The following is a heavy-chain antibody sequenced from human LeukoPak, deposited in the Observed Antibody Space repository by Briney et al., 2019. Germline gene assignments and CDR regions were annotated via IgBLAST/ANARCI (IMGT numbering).Heavy chain of an antibody. D-gene: IGHD3-10*02. CDR1: GFGFSNFW. V-gene: IGHV3-7*01. CDR2: IKEDGSLK. CDR3: AELGITMIGGV. Sequence: GRSLRLSCAASGFGFSNFWMSWVRQAPGKGPEWVANIKEDGSLKNYVDSVEGRFTVSRDNAKNSMYLQMNSLRAEDTAVYYCAELGITMIGGVWGKGTTVTISS. J-gene: IGHJ6*04.